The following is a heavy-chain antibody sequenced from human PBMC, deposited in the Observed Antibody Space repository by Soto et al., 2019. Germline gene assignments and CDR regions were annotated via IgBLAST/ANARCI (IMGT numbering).Heavy chain of an antibody. V-gene: IGHV4-39*01. Sequence: LPETLSLTCTVSGGSISSGDYYWSWIRQPPGKGLEWIGNIYYSGSTYYNPSLKSRVTISVDTSKNQFSLKLSSVTAADTAVYYCASPKIAFYNWFDPWGQGTLVTVSS. CDR2: IYYSGST. CDR3: ASPKIAFYNWFDP. CDR1: GGSISSGDYY. D-gene: IGHD3-3*02. J-gene: IGHJ5*02.